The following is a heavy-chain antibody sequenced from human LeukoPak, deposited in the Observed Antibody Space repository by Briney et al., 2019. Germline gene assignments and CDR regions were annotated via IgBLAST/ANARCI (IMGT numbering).Heavy chain of an antibody. CDR1: GFTFSSYP. V-gene: IGHV3-30*04. Sequence: GKSLRLSCAASGFTFSSYPIHWVRQAPGKGLEWVAVISYDGSNKYYADSVKGRFTISRDNSKNTLYLQMNSLRAEDTAVYYCARGRGSHSLDYWGQGTLVTVSS. CDR3: ARGRGSHSLDY. CDR2: ISYDGSNK. J-gene: IGHJ4*02. D-gene: IGHD1-26*01.